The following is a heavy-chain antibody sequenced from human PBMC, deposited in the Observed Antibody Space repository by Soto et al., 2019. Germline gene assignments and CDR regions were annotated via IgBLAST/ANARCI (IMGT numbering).Heavy chain of an antibody. Sequence: QITLKESGPTLVKPTQTLTLTCSFSRFSLSTSGVSVGWIRQPPGKALEWLAVIYWDDDKRYSPSLKSRLTISNDTSNNQVVLRMTNMDPVDTATYYCAHSSMVPSEFGYWGQGTLVTVSS. CDR2: IYWDDDK. V-gene: IGHV2-5*02. CDR1: RFSLSTSGVS. CDR3: AHSSMVPSEFGY. D-gene: IGHD3-10*01. J-gene: IGHJ4*02.